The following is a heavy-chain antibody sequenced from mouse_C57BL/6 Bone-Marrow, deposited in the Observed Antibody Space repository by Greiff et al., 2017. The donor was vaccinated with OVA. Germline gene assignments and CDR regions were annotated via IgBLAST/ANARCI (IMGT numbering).Heavy chain of an antibody. Sequence: QVQLQQSGPELVKPGASVKLSCKASGYTFTSYDINWVKQRPGQGLEWIGWIYPRDGSTKYNEKFKGKATLTVDTSSSTAYMELHSLTSEDSAVYVCARNDGYYLWYFDVWGTGTTVTVSS. CDR3: ARNDGYYLWYFDV. CDR2: IYPRDGST. D-gene: IGHD2-3*01. J-gene: IGHJ1*03. V-gene: IGHV1-85*01. CDR1: GYTFTSYD.